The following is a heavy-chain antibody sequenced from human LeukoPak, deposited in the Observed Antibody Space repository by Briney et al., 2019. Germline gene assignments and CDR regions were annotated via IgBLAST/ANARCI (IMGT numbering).Heavy chain of an antibody. V-gene: IGHV3-23*01. CDR1: GFTFSSYA. Sequence: TGGSLRLSCAASGFTFSSYAMSWVRQAPGKGLEWVSAISGSGGSTYYADSVKGRFTISRDNAKNSLYLQMNSLRAEDTAVYYCARASYYDFWSGYLMGWFDPWGQGTLVTVSS. D-gene: IGHD3-3*01. CDR2: ISGSGGST. CDR3: ARASYYDFWSGYLMGWFDP. J-gene: IGHJ5*02.